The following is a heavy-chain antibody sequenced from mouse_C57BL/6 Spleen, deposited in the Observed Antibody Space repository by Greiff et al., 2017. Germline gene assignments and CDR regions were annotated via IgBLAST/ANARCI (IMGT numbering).Heavy chain of an antibody. J-gene: IGHJ2*01. V-gene: IGHV1-50*01. D-gene: IGHD2-4*01. Sequence: QVQLQQPGAELVKPGASVKLSCTASGYTFTSYWMQWVKQRPGQGLVWIGEIDPSDSYTNYNPKLKGKATLTVDTSSSTAYMQHSSLTTEDYAVYYCARMGLRREGSDYWGQGTTVTVSS. CDR3: ARMGLRREGSDY. CDR1: GYTFTSYW. CDR2: IDPSDSYT.